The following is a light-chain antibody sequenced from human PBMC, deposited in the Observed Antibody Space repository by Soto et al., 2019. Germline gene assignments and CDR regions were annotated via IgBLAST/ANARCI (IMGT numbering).Light chain of an antibody. CDR3: QKTYSSRTWT. V-gene: IGKV1-39*01. CDR2: DAS. CDR1: QFISSF. J-gene: IGKJ1*01. Sequence: DFQMTQSPSSLSASVGDTVTITCRASQFISSFLNWYQQKPGQAPKLLIYDASTLQSGVPSRFSGGGSGTDFSLFISNLQPEDFATYYCQKTYSSRTWTFGQGTKVEIK.